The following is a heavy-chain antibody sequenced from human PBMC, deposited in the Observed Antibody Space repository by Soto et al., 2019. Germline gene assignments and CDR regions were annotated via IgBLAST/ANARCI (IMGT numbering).Heavy chain of an antibody. D-gene: IGHD5-18*01. J-gene: IGHJ4*02. CDR1: GFTFGDYA. CDR2: IRSKAYGGTT. CDR3: TRLGIQLWLASHDY. V-gene: IGHV3-49*03. Sequence: GGSLRLSCTASGFTFGDYAMSWFRQAPGKGLEWVGFIRSKAYGGTTEYAASVKGRLTISRDDSKSIAYLQMNSLKAEDTAVYYCTRLGIQLWLASHDYWGQGTLVTVSS.